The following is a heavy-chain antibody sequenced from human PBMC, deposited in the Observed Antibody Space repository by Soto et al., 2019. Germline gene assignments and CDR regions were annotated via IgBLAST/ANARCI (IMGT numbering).Heavy chain of an antibody. CDR2: IYYSGST. J-gene: IGHJ6*02. V-gene: IGHV4-30-2*03. CDR3: ASHVDILTGYYKCYYYYGMDV. D-gene: IGHD3-9*01. CDR1: GGSISSVGYS. Sequence: SETLSLTCAVSGGSISSVGYSWSWIRQPPGKGLEWIGYIYYSGSTYYNPSLKSRVTISVDTSKIQFSLKLSSVTAADTAVYYCASHVDILTGYYKCYYYYGMDVWGQGTTVTVSS.